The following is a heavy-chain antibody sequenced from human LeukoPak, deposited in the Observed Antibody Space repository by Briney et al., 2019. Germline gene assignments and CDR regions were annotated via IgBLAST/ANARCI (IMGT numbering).Heavy chain of an antibody. CDR2: IYTSGST. CDR1: GGSISSYY. CDR3: ARDRSGSYYGMGDWFDP. V-gene: IGHV4-4*07. D-gene: IGHD1-26*01. Sequence: KASETLSLTRTVSGGSISSYYWSWIRQPAGKGLEWIGRIYTSGSTNYNPSLKSRVTMSVDTSKNQFSLKLSSVTAADTAVYYCARDRSGSYYGMGDWFDPWGQGTLVTVSS. J-gene: IGHJ5*02.